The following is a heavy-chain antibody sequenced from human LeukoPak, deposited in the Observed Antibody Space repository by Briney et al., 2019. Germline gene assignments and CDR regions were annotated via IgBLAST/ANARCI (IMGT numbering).Heavy chain of an antibody. CDR1: GGSVNTYY. D-gene: IGHD6-19*01. Sequence: SETLSLTCSVSGGSVNTYYWGWIRQSAGKGLEWIGRISITEGTNYKPSLKSRVSMSVDASKNQVSLKLGSVTAADTAVYYCARLRRDINDWYADDCWGQGTLVTVSS. J-gene: IGHJ4*02. CDR3: ARLRRDINDWYADDC. CDR2: ISITEGT. V-gene: IGHV4-4*07.